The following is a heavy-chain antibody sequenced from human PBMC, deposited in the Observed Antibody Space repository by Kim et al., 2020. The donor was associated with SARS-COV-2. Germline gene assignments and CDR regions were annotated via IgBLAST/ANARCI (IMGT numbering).Heavy chain of an antibody. V-gene: IGHV3-64D*06. CDR3: VKAGYTSSWSSYLDY. CDR2: ITSNGGNT. CDR1: GFTFSDYP. Sequence: GGSLRLSCSASGFTFSDYPMHWVRQTPGKGLEYVSAITSNGGNTFYADSVKGRFSISRDNFKNTLYLQISSVRPEDTAVYYCVKAGYTSSWSSYLDYWGQGTLVTVSS. J-gene: IGHJ4*02. D-gene: IGHD6-13*01.